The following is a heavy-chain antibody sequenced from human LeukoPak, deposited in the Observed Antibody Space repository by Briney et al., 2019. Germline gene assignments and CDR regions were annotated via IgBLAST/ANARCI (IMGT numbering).Heavy chain of an antibody. CDR1: GGSISSGDYY. CDR3: ARDRFEAATRYDDYGFYWYFDL. V-gene: IGHV4-31*03. J-gene: IGHJ2*01. CDR2: IYYSGST. D-gene: IGHD4-17*01. Sequence: SQTLSLTCTVSGGSISSGDYYWSWIRQPPGKGLEWIGYIYYSGSTYYNPSLKSRVTISVDTSKNQFSLKLSSVTAADTAVYYCARDRFEAATRYDDYGFYWYFDLWGRGTLVTVSS.